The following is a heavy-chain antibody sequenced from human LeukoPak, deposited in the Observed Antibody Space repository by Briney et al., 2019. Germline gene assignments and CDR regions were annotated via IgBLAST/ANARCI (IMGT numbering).Heavy chain of an antibody. Sequence: GASVKVSCKASGYTXSSYGVSWVRQAPGQGLEWMVWINTYNVNTNYAQKFQGRVTLTTDASTSTAYMELRSLRSDDTAVYYCARDSRRGYSYGYDYWGQGTLVTVSS. CDR1: GYTXSSYG. CDR2: INTYNVNT. V-gene: IGHV1-18*01. D-gene: IGHD5-18*01. J-gene: IGHJ4*02. CDR3: ARDSRRGYSYGYDY.